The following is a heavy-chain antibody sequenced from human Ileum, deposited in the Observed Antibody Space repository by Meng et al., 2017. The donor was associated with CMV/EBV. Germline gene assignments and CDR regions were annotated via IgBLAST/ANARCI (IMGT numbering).Heavy chain of an antibody. CDR2: IGTAGDT. Sequence: GESLKISCAASGFTFSSYDMHWVRQATGKGLEWVSAIGTAGDTYYPGSVKGRFTISRENAKNSLYLQMNSLRAEDTAVYYCARGYCSTTTCMGGYWGQGTLVTVSS. V-gene: IGHV3-13*01. CDR1: GFTFSSYD. J-gene: IGHJ4*02. CDR3: ARGYCSTTTCMGGY. D-gene: IGHD2-2*01.